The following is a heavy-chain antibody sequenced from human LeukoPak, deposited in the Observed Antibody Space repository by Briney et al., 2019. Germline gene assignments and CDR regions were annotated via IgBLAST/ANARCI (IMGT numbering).Heavy chain of an antibody. CDR1: GGSISSYY. CDR2: MYTSGST. V-gene: IGHV4-4*07. Sequence: SETLSLTCSVSGGSISSYYWSWIRQPAGKALEWIGRMYTSGSTNYNPSLQSRVTISIDTSKSQFSLKLTSVTSADTAVYSCARLLDNDISGDPDTFDVWGQGTTVIVSS. D-gene: IGHD3-22*01. CDR3: ARLLDNDISGDPDTFDV. J-gene: IGHJ3*01.